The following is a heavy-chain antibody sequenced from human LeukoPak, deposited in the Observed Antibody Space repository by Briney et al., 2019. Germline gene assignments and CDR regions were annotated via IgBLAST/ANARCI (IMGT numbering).Heavy chain of an antibody. D-gene: IGHD3-10*01. CDR2: IYTSGST. Sequence: SETLSLTCTVSGDSISSYYWSWIRQPAGKGLEWIGRIYTSGSTNYNPSLKSRVTISVDTSKNQFSLKLSSVTAADTAVYYCARERYYYGSGSYYNDAFDIWGQGTMVTVSS. J-gene: IGHJ3*02. CDR3: ARERYYYGSGSYYNDAFDI. CDR1: GDSISSYY. V-gene: IGHV4-4*07.